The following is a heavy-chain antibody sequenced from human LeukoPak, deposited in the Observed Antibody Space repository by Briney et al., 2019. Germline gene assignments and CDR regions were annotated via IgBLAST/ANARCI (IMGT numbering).Heavy chain of an antibody. CDR1: GFTVSSNY. D-gene: IGHD1-26*01. CDR3: ARMGVGAMGF. J-gene: IGHJ4*02. Sequence: PGGSLRLSCAASGFTVSSNYMSWVRQAPGKGLEWVSVIYSGGSTYYADSVKGRFTISRDDSKNILYLQMNSLRAEDTAVYYCARMGVGAMGFWGQGTLVTVSS. V-gene: IGHV3-53*01. CDR2: IYSGGST.